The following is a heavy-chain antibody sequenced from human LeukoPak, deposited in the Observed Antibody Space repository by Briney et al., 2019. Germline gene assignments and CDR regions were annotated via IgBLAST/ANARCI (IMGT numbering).Heavy chain of an antibody. CDR1: GGSFSGYY. V-gene: IGHV4-34*01. J-gene: IGHJ5*02. D-gene: IGHD6-13*01. CDR3: ARVTSAAGWFDT. CDR2: INHSGST. Sequence: SETLSLTCAVYGGSFSGYYWSWIRQPPGKGLEWIGEINHSGSTNYNPSLTSRVTISVDTSKNQFSLKLSSVTAADTAVYYCARVTSAAGWFDTWGQGTLVTVSS.